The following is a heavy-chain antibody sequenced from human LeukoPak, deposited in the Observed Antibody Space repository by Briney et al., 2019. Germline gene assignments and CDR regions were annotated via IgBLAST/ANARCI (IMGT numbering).Heavy chain of an antibody. CDR3: AKAPVTSCRGAFCYPFDY. CDR2: ISGSGGST. CDR1: GFTFSSYG. V-gene: IGHV3-23*01. J-gene: IGHJ4*02. D-gene: IGHD2-15*01. Sequence: GGSLRLSCAASGFTFSSYGMSWVRQAPGKGLEWVSAISGSGGSTYYAASVRGRFTISRDTSRSTLYLQMNSLRAEDAAVYYCAKAPVTSCRGAFCYPFDYWGQGTLVTVSS.